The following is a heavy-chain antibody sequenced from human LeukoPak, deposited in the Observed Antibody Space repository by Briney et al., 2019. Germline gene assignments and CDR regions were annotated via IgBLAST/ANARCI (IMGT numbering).Heavy chain of an antibody. CDR3: GAILAGYLYNWFDP. CDR1: GGSISSDDYY. CDR2: IFYSGST. D-gene: IGHD3-9*01. Sequence: SETLSLTCTVSGGSISSDDYYWSWIRQHPGKGLEWIGYIFYSGSTYYNPSLNSRVTISVDTSKNHFSLRLNSVTAADTAVYYCGAILAGYLYNWFDPWGQGTLVTVSS. J-gene: IGHJ5*02. V-gene: IGHV4-30-4*08.